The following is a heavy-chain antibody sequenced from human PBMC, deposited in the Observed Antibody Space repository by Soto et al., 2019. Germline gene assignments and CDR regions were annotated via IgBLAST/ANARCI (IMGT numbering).Heavy chain of an antibody. CDR1: GGSVSSASCF. CDR3: ARVTIADDAFDI. D-gene: IGHD2-15*01. V-gene: IGHV4-61*03. CDR2: IYYSGTI. J-gene: IGHJ3*02. Sequence: QVQLQESGPGLVKPSETLSLTCTVSGGSVSSASCFWSWIRQPPGKGLEWIGYIYYSGTINYNPSLKSRVIMSVDTSKNHFSLKLTSVTAADTAVYYCARVTIADDAFDIWGQGTMVTVSS.